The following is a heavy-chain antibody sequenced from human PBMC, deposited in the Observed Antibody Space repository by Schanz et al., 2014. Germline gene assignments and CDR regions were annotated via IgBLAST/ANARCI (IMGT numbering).Heavy chain of an antibody. V-gene: IGHV4-38-2*02. Sequence: QLQLQESGPGLVKPSETLSLTCTVSGYSISSAYYWGWIRQPPGKGLEWIGTIYHSGSTYYNPSHNRRRPISADMSKNKFSLKLSCVPAADTAMYYCAKTNTLLHPWAFDIWGLGTMVTVSS. CDR3: AKTNTLLHPWAFDI. CDR2: IYHSGST. D-gene: IGHD2-8*01. J-gene: IGHJ3*02. CDR1: GYSISSAYY.